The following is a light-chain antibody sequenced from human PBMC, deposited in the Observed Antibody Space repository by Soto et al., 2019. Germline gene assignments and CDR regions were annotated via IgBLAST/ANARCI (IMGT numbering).Light chain of an antibody. CDR3: QQYNNWPRT. J-gene: IGKJ1*01. CDR1: QSVNSN. CDR2: GAS. V-gene: IGKV3-15*01. Sequence: EIVMTQSPATLSVSPGESATLSCRASQSVNSNLVWYQHKPGQAPRLLIYGASTRATGIPARFSGSGSGTAFPLTISSLQSEDFAVYYCQQYNNWPRTFGQGTKVEIK.